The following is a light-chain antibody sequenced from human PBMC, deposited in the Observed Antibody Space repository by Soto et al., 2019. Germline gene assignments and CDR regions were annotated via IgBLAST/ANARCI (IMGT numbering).Light chain of an antibody. CDR2: DAS. J-gene: IGKJ1*01. CDR3: QHYGNSLWT. V-gene: IGKV3-11*01. CDR1: QSVTNY. Sequence: EIFLTQSPDTLSLSPGERATLSCRASQSVTNYIAWYQQRPGQAPRLLIYDASNRATGVPARFSGSGSGTDFTLTISRLEPEDFAIYYCQHYGNSLWTFGQGTKVDIK.